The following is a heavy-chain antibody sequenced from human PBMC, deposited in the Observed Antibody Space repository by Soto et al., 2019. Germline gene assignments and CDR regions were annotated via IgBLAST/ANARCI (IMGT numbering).Heavy chain of an antibody. CDR3: AKDRVPVGSVVIIPYYFDI. CDR1: RFSFSRFA. D-gene: IGHD3-22*01. J-gene: IGHJ4*02. V-gene: IGHV3-30*18. CDR2: ISSDGSHE. Sequence: QMQLVESGGGVVQPGTSLRLSCAASRFSFSRFATHWVRQAPGKGLEWVALISSDGSHEFYADSVKGRFTISRENSKNTLYLQMNSLRVEDTALYYCAKDRVPVGSVVIIPYYFDIWGRGTLVTVSS.